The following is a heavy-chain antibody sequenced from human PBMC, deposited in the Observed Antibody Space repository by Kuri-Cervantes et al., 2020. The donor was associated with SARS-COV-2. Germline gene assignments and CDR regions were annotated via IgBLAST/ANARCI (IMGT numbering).Heavy chain of an antibody. CDR3: AKDRAGVHDF. V-gene: IGHV3-30*18. Sequence: GGSLRLSCVASGFNFSTTDMHWVRQAPGKGLEWVTFISYDGKNKKCMASGKGRFTISRDNSQNTLHLQMKSLRDEDTAIYCCAKDRAGVHDFWGQGTLVTVSS. J-gene: IGHJ4*02. CDR2: ISYDGKNK. D-gene: IGHD2-21*01. CDR1: GFNFSTTD.